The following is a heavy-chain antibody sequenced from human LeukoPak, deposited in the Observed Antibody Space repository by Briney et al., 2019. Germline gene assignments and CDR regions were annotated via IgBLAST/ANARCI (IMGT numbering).Heavy chain of an antibody. D-gene: IGHD2-2*02. J-gene: IGHJ4*02. CDR3: AKDQPIVVVPAAIQPASFDY. Sequence: PGGSLRLSCAASGFTFSSYSMNWVRQAPGKGLEWVSSISSSSSYIYYADSVKGRFTISRDNAKNSLYLQMNSLRAEDTAVYYCAKDQPIVVVPAAIQPASFDYWGQGTLVTVSS. V-gene: IGHV3-21*01. CDR1: GFTFSSYS. CDR2: ISSSSSYI.